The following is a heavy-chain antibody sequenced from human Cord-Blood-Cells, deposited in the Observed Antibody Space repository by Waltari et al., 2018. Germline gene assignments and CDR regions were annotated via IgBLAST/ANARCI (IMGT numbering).Heavy chain of an antibody. Sequence: QVQLVQSGAEVKKPGASVKVSCKASGYTFTGYSMHWVRQAPGQGLEWMGRINPNSGGTNYAQKFQGRVTMTRDTSISTAYMELSRLRSDDTAVYYCSRPTLLSGSYYDYWGQGTLVTVSS. CDR1: GYTFTGYS. V-gene: IGHV1-2*06. CDR3: SRPTLLSGSYYDY. D-gene: IGHD3-10*01. J-gene: IGHJ4*02. CDR2: INPNSGGT.